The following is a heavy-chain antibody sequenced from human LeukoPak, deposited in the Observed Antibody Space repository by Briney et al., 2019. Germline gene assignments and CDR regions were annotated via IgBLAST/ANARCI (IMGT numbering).Heavy chain of an antibody. V-gene: IGHV3-30*02. CDR1: GFTFSSYG. CDR3: AKSLYYYALPYYFDY. Sequence: PGGSLRLSCAASGFTFSSYGMHWVRQAPGKGLEWVAFIRYDGGNKYYADSVKGRFTISRDNSKNTLYLQMNSLRAEDTAVYYCAKSLYYYALPYYFDYWGQGTLVTVSS. J-gene: IGHJ4*02. D-gene: IGHD3-10*01. CDR2: IRYDGGNK.